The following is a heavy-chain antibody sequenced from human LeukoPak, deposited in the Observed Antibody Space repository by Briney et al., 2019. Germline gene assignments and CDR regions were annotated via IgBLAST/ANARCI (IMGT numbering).Heavy chain of an antibody. CDR3: ARMVRGFFDY. Sequence: GGSLRLSCAASGFTVSSNYMSWVRQAPGKGLEWVSVIYSGGSTYYADSVKGQFTISRDNSKNTLYLQMNSLRAEDTAVYYCARMVRGFFDYWGQGTLVTVSS. V-gene: IGHV3-53*01. CDR2: IYSGGST. J-gene: IGHJ4*02. CDR1: GFTVSSNY. D-gene: IGHD3-10*01.